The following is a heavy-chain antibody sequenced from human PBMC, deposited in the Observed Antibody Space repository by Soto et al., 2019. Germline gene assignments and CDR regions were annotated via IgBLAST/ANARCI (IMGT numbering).Heavy chain of an antibody. CDR3: TTDFPMIVLVPAANGYYFDY. V-gene: IGHV3-15*07. D-gene: IGHD2-2*01. Sequence: EVQLVESGGGLVKPGGSLRLSCAASGFTFSNAWMNWVRQAPGKGLEWVGRIKSKTDGGTTDYAAPVKGRFTISRDDSNNTLYLQMNSLKTEDTAVYYCTTDFPMIVLVPAANGYYFDYWGQGTLVTVSS. J-gene: IGHJ4*02. CDR2: IKSKTDGGTT. CDR1: GFTFSNAW.